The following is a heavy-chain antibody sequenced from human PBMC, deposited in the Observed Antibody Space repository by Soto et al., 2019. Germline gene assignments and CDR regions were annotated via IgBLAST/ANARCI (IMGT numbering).Heavy chain of an antibody. CDR2: IIPIFGTA. V-gene: IGHV1-69*13. Sequence: ASVKVSCKASGGTFSSYAISWVRQAPGQGLEWMGGIIPIFGTANYAQKFQGRVTITADESTSTAYMELSSLRSEDTAVYYCARTDISGSTRVSSYGMDVWGQGTTVTV. D-gene: IGHD5-12*01. J-gene: IGHJ6*02. CDR1: GGTFSSYA. CDR3: ARTDISGSTRVSSYGMDV.